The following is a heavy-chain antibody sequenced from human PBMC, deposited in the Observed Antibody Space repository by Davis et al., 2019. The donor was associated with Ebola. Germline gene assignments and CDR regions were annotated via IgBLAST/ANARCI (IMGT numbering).Heavy chain of an antibody. V-gene: IGHV3-7*03. CDR2: IKQVGSEK. CDR3: ARGPTTVVSYHFDY. D-gene: IGHD4-23*01. Sequence: GGSLRLSCAASGFTFSSYWMSWVRQAPGKGLEWVANIKQVGSEKYYVDSVKGRFTISRDNAKNSLYLQMNSLRAEDTAVYYCARGPTTVVSYHFDYWGQGTLVTVSS. CDR1: GFTFSSYW. J-gene: IGHJ4*02.